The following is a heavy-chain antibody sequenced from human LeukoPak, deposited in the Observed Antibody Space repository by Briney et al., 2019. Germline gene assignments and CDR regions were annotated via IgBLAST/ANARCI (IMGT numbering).Heavy chain of an antibody. CDR1: GGSISSDDYY. V-gene: IGHV4-30-4*01. J-gene: IGHJ6*02. CDR2: IYYSGST. Sequence: TLSLTCTVSGGSISSDDYYWSWIRQPPGKGLEWIGYIYYSGSTYYNPSLKSRVTVSVDTSKNQFSLKLSSVTAADTAVYYCAREVLGYDSSGPPALYYYGWDVWGQGTTVTVSS. D-gene: IGHD3-22*01. CDR3: AREVLGYDSSGPPALYYYGWDV.